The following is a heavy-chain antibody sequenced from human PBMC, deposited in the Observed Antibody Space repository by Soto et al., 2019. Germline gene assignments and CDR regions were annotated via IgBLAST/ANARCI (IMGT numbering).Heavy chain of an antibody. D-gene: IGHD3-16*02. Sequence: ASVKVSCKASGYTFTNYGISCVRQAPGQGLEWMGWISAYNGNTNYAQKLQGRVTMTTDTSTSTAYMELRSLRSDDTAVYYCARMLGVWGSYRLDIWGQGTMVTVSS. J-gene: IGHJ3*02. CDR1: GYTFTNYG. CDR2: ISAYNGNT. CDR3: ARMLGVWGSYRLDI. V-gene: IGHV1-18*04.